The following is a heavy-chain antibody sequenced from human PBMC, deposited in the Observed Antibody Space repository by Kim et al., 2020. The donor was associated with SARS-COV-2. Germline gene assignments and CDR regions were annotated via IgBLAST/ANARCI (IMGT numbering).Heavy chain of an antibody. CDR2: IYGAGDVT. CDR3: ARDSVRDGYNLFDF. Sequence: GGSLRLSCAATGFTFSSSVMNWVRQAPGKGLEWVSLIYGAGDVTFYADYVKGRFTVSRDNSKNTLYLQMNSLRADDTAVYYCARDSVRDGYNLFDFWGQGTLVTVSS. V-gene: IGHV3-23*03. J-gene: IGHJ4*02. D-gene: IGHD5-18*01. CDR1: GFTFSSSV.